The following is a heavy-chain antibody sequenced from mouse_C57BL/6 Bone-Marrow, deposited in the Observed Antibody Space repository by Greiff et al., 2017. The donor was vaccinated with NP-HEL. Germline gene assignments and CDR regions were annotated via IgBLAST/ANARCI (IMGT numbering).Heavy chain of an antibody. CDR1: GYSITSDY. CDR3: ARCPHYYGSSSHFDY. D-gene: IGHD1-1*01. Sequence: EVKLVESGPGLAKPSQTLSLTCSVTGYSITSDYWNWIRKFPGNKLEYMGYISYSGSTYYNPSLKSRISITRDTSKNQYYLQLNSVTTEDTATYYCARCPHYYGSSSHFDYWGQGTTLTVSS. CDR2: ISYSGST. V-gene: IGHV3-8*01. J-gene: IGHJ2*01.